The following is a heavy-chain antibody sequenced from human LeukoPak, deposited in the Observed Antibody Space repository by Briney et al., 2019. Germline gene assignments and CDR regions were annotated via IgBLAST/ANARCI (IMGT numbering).Heavy chain of an antibody. D-gene: IGHD2-2*01. CDR2: INHSGST. J-gene: IGHJ4*02. CDR3: ARGPSDCSSTSCRYRVSIDY. CDR1: GGSFSGYY. Sequence: SETLSLTCAVYGGSFSGYYWSWIRQPPGKGLEWIGEINHSGSTNYNPSLKSRVTISVDTSKNQFSLKLSSVTAADTAVYYCARGPSDCSSTSCRYRVSIDYWGQGTLVTVSS. V-gene: IGHV4-34*01.